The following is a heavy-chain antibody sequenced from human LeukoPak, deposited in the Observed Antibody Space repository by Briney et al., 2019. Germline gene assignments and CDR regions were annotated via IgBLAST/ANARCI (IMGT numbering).Heavy chain of an antibody. J-gene: IGHJ6*03. V-gene: IGHV3-20*04. D-gene: IGHD4-17*01. CDR2: INWNGGST. CDR1: GFTFDDYC. Sequence: PGGSLRLSCAASGFTFDDYCMSWVRQAPGKGLEWGSGINWNGGSTGYADSVKGRFTISRDNAKNSLYLQMNSLRAEDTALYYCARVMTTVTAYYYYYMDVWGKGTTVTVSS. CDR3: ARVMTTVTAYYYYYMDV.